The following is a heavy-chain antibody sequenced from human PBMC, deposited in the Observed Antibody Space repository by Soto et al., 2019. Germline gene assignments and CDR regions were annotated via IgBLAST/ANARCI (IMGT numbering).Heavy chain of an antibody. CDR1: GGSISSSSYY. D-gene: IGHD3-3*02. Sequence: ETLSLTCPVSGGSISSSSYYWGWIRQPPGKGLECIGEINHSGSTNYNPSLKSRVTISVDTSKNQFSLKLSSVTAADTAVYYCASLPHFWSGYYLPWGQGTLVTVSS. CDR2: INHSGST. V-gene: IGHV4-39*07. CDR3: ASLPHFWSGYYLP. J-gene: IGHJ5*02.